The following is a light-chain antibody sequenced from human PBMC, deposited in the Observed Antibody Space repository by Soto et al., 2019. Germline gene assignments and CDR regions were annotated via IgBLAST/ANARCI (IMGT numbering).Light chain of an antibody. Sequence: EIVMTQSPATLSVSAGERATLSCRARQSVRSNLAWYQQKPGQAPRLLIYDASTRATGIPARFSGSGSGSEFTLTISGLQSEDFAVYYCQQYNDRPPITFGQGTRLEIK. V-gene: IGKV3D-15*01. CDR2: DAS. CDR1: QSVRSN. J-gene: IGKJ5*01. CDR3: QQYNDRPPIT.